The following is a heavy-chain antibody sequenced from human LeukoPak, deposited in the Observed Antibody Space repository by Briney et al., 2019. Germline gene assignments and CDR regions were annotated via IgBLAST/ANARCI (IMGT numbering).Heavy chain of an antibody. CDR1: GGTFSSYA. D-gene: IGHD4-17*01. V-gene: IGHV1-69*01. J-gene: IGHJ5*02. Sequence: SSVKVSCKGAGGTFSSYAISWVRQAPGQGLEWMGGIIPIFGTANYAQKFPGRVTITADESTTTAYMELSSLRSEDTAVYYCARVMGDYTRRWFDPWGQGTLVTVSS. CDR2: IIPIFGTA. CDR3: ARVMGDYTRRWFDP.